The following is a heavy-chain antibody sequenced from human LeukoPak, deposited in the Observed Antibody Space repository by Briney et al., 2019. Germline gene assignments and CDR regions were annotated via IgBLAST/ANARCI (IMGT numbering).Heavy chain of an antibody. CDR2: ISGSGGSA. CDR1: GFTVSSNY. D-gene: IGHD3-22*01. CDR3: AKDRSDSSGYYYFDY. Sequence: PGGSLRLSCAASGFTVSSNYMSWVRQAPGEGLEWVSAISGSGGSAYYADSVKGRFTISRDNSKNTLYLQMNSLRAEDTAVYYCAKDRSDSSGYYYFDYWGQGTLVTVSS. V-gene: IGHV3-23*01. J-gene: IGHJ4*02.